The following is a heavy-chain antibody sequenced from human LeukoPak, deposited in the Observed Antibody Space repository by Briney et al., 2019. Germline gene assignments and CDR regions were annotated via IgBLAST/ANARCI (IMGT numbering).Heavy chain of an antibody. CDR2: ISGSGGST. D-gene: IGHD6-6*01. CDR3: AKAVPTIAARLCWFDP. CDR1: GFTFSSYA. V-gene: IGHV3-23*01. J-gene: IGHJ5*02. Sequence: GGSLRLSCAASGFTFSSYAMSWVRQAPGKGLEWVSAISGSGGSTYYADSVKGRFTISRDNSKNTLYLQMNSLIAEDTAVYYCAKAVPTIAARLCWFDPWGQGTLVTVSS.